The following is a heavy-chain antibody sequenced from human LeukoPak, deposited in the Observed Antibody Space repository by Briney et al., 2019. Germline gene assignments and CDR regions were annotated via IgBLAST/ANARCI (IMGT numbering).Heavy chain of an antibody. CDR1: GVSFSGSY. V-gene: IGHV4-34*01. J-gene: IGHJ4*02. CDR2: ISHTGRT. D-gene: IGHD7-27*01. Sequence: SETLSLTCAVSGVSFSGSYWSWIRQPPGKGPEWVGEISHTGRTSYNPSLGSRVTISLDTSSNQFFLRLTFVTAADTALYYCTKTSPGVPLDYWGQGALVTVSS. CDR3: TKTSPGVPLDY.